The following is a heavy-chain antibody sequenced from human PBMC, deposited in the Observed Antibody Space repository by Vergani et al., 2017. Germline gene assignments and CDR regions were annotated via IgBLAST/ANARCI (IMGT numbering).Heavy chain of an antibody. CDR3: AKTSVAGTDYFDY. Sequence: EVQLVESGGGLVQPGRSLRLSCAASGFTFDDYAMHWVRQAPGKGLEWVSGISWNSGSIGYADSVKGRFTISRDNAENSLYLQMNSLRAEDTALYYCAKTSVAGTDYFDYWGQGTLVTVSS. CDR1: GFTFDDYA. CDR2: ISWNSGSI. V-gene: IGHV3-9*01. J-gene: IGHJ4*02. D-gene: IGHD6-19*01.